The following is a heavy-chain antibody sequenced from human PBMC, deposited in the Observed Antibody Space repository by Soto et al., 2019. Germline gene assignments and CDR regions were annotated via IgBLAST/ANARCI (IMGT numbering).Heavy chain of an antibody. CDR1: GGTFSSYA. CDR2: IIPIFGTA. Sequence: QVQLVQSGAEVKKPGSSVKVSCKASGGTFSSYAISWVRQAPGQGLEWMGGIIPIFGTANYAQKFQGRVTITADESTSTAYMELSSLRSEDTAVYHCARCLGSKYYDILTGYCYYFDYWGQGTLVTVSS. V-gene: IGHV1-69*01. CDR3: ARCLGSKYYDILTGYCYYFDY. J-gene: IGHJ4*02. D-gene: IGHD3-9*01.